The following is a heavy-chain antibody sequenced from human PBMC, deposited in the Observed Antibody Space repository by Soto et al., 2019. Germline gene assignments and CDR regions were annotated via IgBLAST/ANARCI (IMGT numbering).Heavy chain of an antibody. D-gene: IGHD1-7*01. CDR1: GGSVNSGTDY. Sequence: SETLSLTCTVSGGSVNSGTDYWSWIRQPPGKGLEWIGYTSNSGNTQYNPSFRSRVTMSMDTSRNQFSLNLQSATAADTALYYCARESGENWTYEAHWGQGTLVTVSS. J-gene: IGHJ1*01. CDR3: ARESGENWTYEAH. V-gene: IGHV4-61*01. CDR2: TSNSGNT.